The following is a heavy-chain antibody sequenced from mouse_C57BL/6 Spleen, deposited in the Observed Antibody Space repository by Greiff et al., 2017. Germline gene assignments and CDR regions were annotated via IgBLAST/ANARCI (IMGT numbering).Heavy chain of an antibody. V-gene: IGHV10-1*01. CDR1: GFSFNTYA. CDR3: VRRRGYYDYDDAMDY. J-gene: IGHJ4*01. D-gene: IGHD2-4*01. CDR2: IRSKSNNYAT. Sequence: EVMLVESGGGLVQPKGSLKLSCAASGFSFNTYAMNWVRQAPGKGLEWVARIRSKSNNYATYYADSVKDRFTISRDDSESMLYLQMNNLKTEDTAMYYCVRRRGYYDYDDAMDYWGQGTSVTVSS.